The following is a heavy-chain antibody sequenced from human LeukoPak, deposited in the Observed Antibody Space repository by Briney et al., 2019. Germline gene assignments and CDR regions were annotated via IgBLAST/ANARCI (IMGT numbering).Heavy chain of an antibody. J-gene: IGHJ4*02. CDR2: IYYRGST. D-gene: IGHD3-9*01. Sequence: SETLSHTCAVSGGSISSYYWSWIRQPPGEGLEWIGYIYYRGSTNYSPSLKSRVTISVDTSKNQFSLKLSSVTAADTAVYYCARHYDIDPFDYWGQGTLVTVSS. CDR1: GGSISSYY. CDR3: ARHYDIDPFDY. V-gene: IGHV4-59*01.